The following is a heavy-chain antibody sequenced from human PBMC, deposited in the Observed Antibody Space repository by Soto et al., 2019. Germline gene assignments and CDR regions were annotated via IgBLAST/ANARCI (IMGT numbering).Heavy chain of an antibody. D-gene: IGHD3-16*01. CDR3: AICPVDTYMIYWLAP. J-gene: IGHJ5*02. V-gene: IGHV4-61*08. CDR1: GGSVSSGDYY. CDR2: VYYGGST. Sequence: SETLSLTCTVSGGSVSSGDYYWSWIRQPPGKGLERIGYVYYGGSTNYNPSLKSRVSISVDLANNQFSLRLRSVTVADTAVYYCAICPVDTYMIYWLAPWGPGILVTVSS.